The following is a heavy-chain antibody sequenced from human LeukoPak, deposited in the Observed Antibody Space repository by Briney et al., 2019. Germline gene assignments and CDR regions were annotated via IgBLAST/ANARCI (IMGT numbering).Heavy chain of an antibody. V-gene: IGHV4-30-4*01. CDR2: IYYSVST. D-gene: IGHD4-17*01. J-gene: IGHJ2*01. CDR3: AREIRDYGDYRNWYFDL. Sequence: PSETLSLTCTVSGGSISSGDYYWSWIRQPPGKGLEWIGYIYYSVSTYYNPSLKSRVTISVDTSKNQFSLKLSSVTAVDTAVYYCAREIRDYGDYRNWYFDLWGRGTLVTVSS. CDR1: GGSISSGDYY.